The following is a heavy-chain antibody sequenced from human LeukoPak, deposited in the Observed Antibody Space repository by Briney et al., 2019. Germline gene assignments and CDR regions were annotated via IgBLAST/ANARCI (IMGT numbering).Heavy chain of an antibody. CDR2: IYYSGST. J-gene: IGHJ4*02. CDR3: ARDYEDGITMVRAPGY. V-gene: IGHV4-39*07. D-gene: IGHD3-10*01. CDR1: GGSISSSSYY. Sequence: PSETLSLTCTVSGGSISSSSYYWGWIRQPPGKGLEWIGSIYYSGSTYYNPSLKSRVTISVDTSKNQFSLKLSSVTAADTAVYYCARDYEDGITMVRAPGYWGQGTLVTVSS.